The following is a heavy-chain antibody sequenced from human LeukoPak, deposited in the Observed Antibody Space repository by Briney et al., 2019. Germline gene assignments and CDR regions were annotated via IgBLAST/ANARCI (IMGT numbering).Heavy chain of an antibody. J-gene: IGHJ4*02. D-gene: IGHD6-19*01. CDR3: ARRSGIAVAGAFDY. CDR2: ISGSGGST. V-gene: IGHV3-23*01. CDR1: GFTFSSYW. Sequence: GGSLRLSCAASGFTFSSYWMSWVRQAPGKGLEWVSAISGSGGSTYHADSVKGRCTISRDNSKNMLYLQMNSLRVEDTAVYYCARRSGIAVAGAFDYWGQGTLVTVSS.